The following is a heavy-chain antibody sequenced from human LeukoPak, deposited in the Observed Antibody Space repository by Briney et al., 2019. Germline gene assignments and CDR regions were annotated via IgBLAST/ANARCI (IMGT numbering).Heavy chain of an antibody. D-gene: IGHD5-18*01. CDR3: ARDAYSYGPDDAFDI. CDR1: GYTFTGYY. J-gene: IGHJ3*02. V-gene: IGHV1-69*04. CDR2: IIPILGIA. Sequence: SVKVSCKASGYTFTGYYMHWVRQAPGQGLEWMGRIIPILGIANYAQKFQGRVTITADKSTSTAYMELSSLRSEDTAVYYCARDAYSYGPDDAFDIWGQGTMVTVSS.